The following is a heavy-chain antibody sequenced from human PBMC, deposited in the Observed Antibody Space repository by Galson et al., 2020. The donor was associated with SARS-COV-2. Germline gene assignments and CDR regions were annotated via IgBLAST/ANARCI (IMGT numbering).Heavy chain of an antibody. CDR2: INPSGGST. CDR1: GYTFTSYY. D-gene: IGHD4-4*01. CDR3: ARDPTVTTHLGDYLYYYYGMDV. V-gene: IGHV1-46*01. J-gene: IGHJ6*01. Sequence: ASVKVSCKASGYTFTSYYMHWVRQAPGQGLEWMGIINPSGGSTSYAQKFQGRVTMNRDTSTSTVYMELSSLRSEDTAVYYCARDPTVTTHLGDYLYYYYGMDVWGQWTTVTVSS.